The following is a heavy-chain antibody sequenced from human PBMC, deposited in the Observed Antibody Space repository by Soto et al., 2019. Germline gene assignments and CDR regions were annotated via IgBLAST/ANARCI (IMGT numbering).Heavy chain of an antibody. J-gene: IGHJ5*02. D-gene: IGHD2-15*01. CDR3: ARAGCSGGXCYEVGFDP. CDR1: SGSISSSNW. Sequence: PSETLSLTCAVSSGSISSSNWWSWVRQPPGKGLEWIGEIYHSGSTNYNPSLKSRVTISVDKSKNQFSLKLSSVTAADTAVYYCARAGCSGGXCYEVGFDPWGQGTLVTVSS. CDR2: IYHSGST. V-gene: IGHV4-4*02.